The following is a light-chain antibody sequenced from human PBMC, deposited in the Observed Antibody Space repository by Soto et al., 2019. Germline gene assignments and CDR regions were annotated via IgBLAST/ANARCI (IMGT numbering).Light chain of an antibody. V-gene: IGLV4-69*01. CDR2: LNTDGSH. CDR1: SGHSRYA. J-gene: IGLJ2*01. Sequence: QLVLTQSPSASASLGASVKLTCTLSSGHSRYAIAWHQQQPDKGPRFLMRLNTDGSHNKGDGIPDRFSGSSSGTERYLTISSLHSEDEGDYYCQTWGTGIVVFGGGTKLTVL. CDR3: QTWGTGIVV.